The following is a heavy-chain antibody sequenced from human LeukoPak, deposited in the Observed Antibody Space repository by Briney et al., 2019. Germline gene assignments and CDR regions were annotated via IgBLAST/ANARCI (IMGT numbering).Heavy chain of an antibody. CDR3: ARGLVGVI. J-gene: IGHJ3*02. CDR1: GYTFTGYY. Sequence: GASVKVSCKASGYTFTGYYMHWVRQAPGQGLEWMGWMNPKSGNTGHAQKFQGRVTITRDTSISTVYMELSSLRSGDTAVYFCARGLVGVIWGQGTMVTVSS. CDR2: MNPKSGNT. D-gene: IGHD1-26*01. V-gene: IGHV1-8*03.